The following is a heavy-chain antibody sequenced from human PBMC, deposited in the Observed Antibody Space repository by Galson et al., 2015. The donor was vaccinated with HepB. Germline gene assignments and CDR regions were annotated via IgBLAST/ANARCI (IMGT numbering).Heavy chain of an antibody. J-gene: IGHJ4*02. CDR2: IIPIFGTA. CDR1: GGTFSSYA. Sequence: SVKVSCKASGGTFSSYAISWVRQAPGQGLEWMGGIIPIFGTANYAQKFQGRVTITADESTSTAYMELSSLRSEDTAVYYCARETRGEYSGYAKDYWGQGTLVTVSS. CDR3: ARETRGEYSGYAKDY. D-gene: IGHD5-12*01. V-gene: IGHV1-69*13.